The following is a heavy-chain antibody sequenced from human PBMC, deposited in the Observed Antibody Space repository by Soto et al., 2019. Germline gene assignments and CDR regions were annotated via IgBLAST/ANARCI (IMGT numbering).Heavy chain of an antibody. J-gene: IGHJ6*02. CDR2: ISGSGRNT. CDR3: SKDRAVSLYLGMDV. V-gene: IGHV3-23*01. Sequence: EVQLLESGGGLVQPGGSLRLSCAASGFTLNTYAMNWVRQAPGKGLEWVSAISGSGRNTYYADTVKGRFTISRDNSKNTRHLQMNGLRAEDTAVYYCSKDRAVSLYLGMDVWGQGTTVTVSS. D-gene: IGHD4-17*01. CDR1: GFTLNTYA.